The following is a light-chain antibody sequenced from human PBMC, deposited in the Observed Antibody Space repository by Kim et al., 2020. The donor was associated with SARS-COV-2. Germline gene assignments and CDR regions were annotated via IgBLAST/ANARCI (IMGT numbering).Light chain of an antibody. CDR2: DAS. J-gene: IGKJ1*01. V-gene: IGKV3-11*01. CDR3: QQRSKWPPS. CDR1: TDIGAS. Sequence: LSPGTRATLSCKASTDIGASLAWYQQRPGQPPRLLIYDASSRATGIPGRFSGRGSGTDFTLTISSLEPEDFVVYFCQQRSKWPPSFGQGTKVEVK.